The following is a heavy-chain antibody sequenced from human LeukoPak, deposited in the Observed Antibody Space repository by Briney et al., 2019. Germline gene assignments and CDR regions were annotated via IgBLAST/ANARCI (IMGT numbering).Heavy chain of an antibody. J-gene: IGHJ4*02. D-gene: IGHD6-13*01. CDR2: IYHSGST. CDR3: ARGTPRVYSSSWFFDY. V-gene: IGHV4-4*02. Sequence: PSETLSLTCAVSGGSISSSYWWSWVRQPPGKGLEWIGEIYHSGSTNYNPSLKRRVSISVDKSKNQFSLKLSSVTAADTAVYYCARGTPRVYSSSWFFDYWGQGTLVTVSS. CDR1: GGSISSSYW.